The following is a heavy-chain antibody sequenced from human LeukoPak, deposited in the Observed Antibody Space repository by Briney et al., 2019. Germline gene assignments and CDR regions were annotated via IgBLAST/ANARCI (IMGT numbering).Heavy chain of an antibody. CDR3: ARGGTVTTFDY. J-gene: IGHJ4*02. V-gene: IGHV3-20*04. CDR1: GFTFDDYA. Sequence: GGSLRLSCAASGFTFDDYAMAWVRQPPGKGLEWVSTVNWNGGSTSYADSVKGRFTISRDNAKNSLYLQMSSLRADDTAFYYCARGGTVTTFDYWGQGTLVTVSS. D-gene: IGHD4-11*01. CDR2: VNWNGGST.